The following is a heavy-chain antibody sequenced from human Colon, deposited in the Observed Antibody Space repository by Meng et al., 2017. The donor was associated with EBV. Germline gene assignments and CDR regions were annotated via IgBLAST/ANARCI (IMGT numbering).Heavy chain of an antibody. J-gene: IGHJ4*02. Sequence: QLLLQESGPGLVKPSQTLSLTFTVSGGSISSGGYYWSWIRQHPGKGLEWIGYIYYSGSTYYNPSLKSRVTISIDTSKNQFSLKLSSVTAADTAVYYCARGPSRWLQFSFDYWGQGTLVTVSS. V-gene: IGHV4-31*03. CDR1: GGSISSGGYY. CDR2: IYYSGST. CDR3: ARGPSRWLQFSFDY. D-gene: IGHD5-24*01.